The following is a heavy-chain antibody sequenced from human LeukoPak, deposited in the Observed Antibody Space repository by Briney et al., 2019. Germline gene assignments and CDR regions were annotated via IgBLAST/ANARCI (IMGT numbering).Heavy chain of an antibody. J-gene: IGHJ5*02. CDR1: GGSFSGYY. Sequence: SETLSLTCAVYGGSFSGYYWSWIRQPLGKGLEWIGEINHSGSTNYNPSLKSRVTISVDTSKNQFSLKLSSVTAADTAVYYCARRGGFRLWFDPWGQGTLVTVSS. CDR2: INHSGST. D-gene: IGHD3-16*01. V-gene: IGHV4-34*01. CDR3: ARRGGFRLWFDP.